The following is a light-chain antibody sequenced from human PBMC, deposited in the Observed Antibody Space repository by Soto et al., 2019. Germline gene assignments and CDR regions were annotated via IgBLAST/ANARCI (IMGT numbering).Light chain of an antibody. J-gene: IGKJ1*01. CDR1: QSVTSTY. CDR2: AAY. Sequence: EVVLTQSPGTLSLSPGERAKLSCRASQSVTSTYLAWYQQRPGQSPRLLIYAAYSRATGIPDRFRGSGSGTDFTLTISRLEPEDFAVYYCQQYGTSPQTFGQGTKVDI. CDR3: QQYGTSPQT. V-gene: IGKV3-20*01.